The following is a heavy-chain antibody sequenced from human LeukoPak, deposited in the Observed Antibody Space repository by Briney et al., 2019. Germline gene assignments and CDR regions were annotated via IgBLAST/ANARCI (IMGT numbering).Heavy chain of an antibody. V-gene: IGHV4-34*01. CDR3: ARDGLRIAAAGSNDAFDI. D-gene: IGHD6-13*01. CDR2: INHSGST. Sequence: SETLSLTCAVYGGSFSGYYWSWIRQPPGRGLEWIGEINHSGSTNYNPSLKSRVTISVDTSKNQFSLKLSSVTAADTAVYYCARDGLRIAAAGSNDAFDIWGQGTMVTVSS. J-gene: IGHJ3*02. CDR1: GGSFSGYY.